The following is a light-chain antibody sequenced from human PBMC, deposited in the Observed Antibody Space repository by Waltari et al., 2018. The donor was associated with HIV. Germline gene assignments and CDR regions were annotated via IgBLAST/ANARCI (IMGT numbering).Light chain of an antibody. CDR2: EVS. V-gene: IGLV2-23*02. CDR1: SSDVGSYNL. Sequence: QSALTQPAPVSGSPGQSITLSCTGTSSDVGSYNLVSWYQQHPGKAPKLMIYEVSKRPSGVSNRFSGSKSGDTASLAISGLQAGDKADYYCCLYAVSSTPVFGGGTKLTVL. CDR3: CLYAVSSTPV. J-gene: IGLJ2*01.